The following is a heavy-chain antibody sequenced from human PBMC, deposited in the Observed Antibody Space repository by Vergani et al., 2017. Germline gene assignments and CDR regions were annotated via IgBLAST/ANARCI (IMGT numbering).Heavy chain of an antibody. CDR3: AKDRTDYDILTGYYPKYYFDY. CDR2: ISYDGSNK. V-gene: IGHV3-30*18. J-gene: IGHJ4*02. D-gene: IGHD3-9*01. CDR1: GFTFSSYG. Sequence: QVQLVESGGGVVQPGRSLRLSCAASGFTFSSYGMHWVRQAPGKGLEWVAVISYDGSNKYYADSVKGRFTISRDNSKNTLDLQMHSLRAEDTAVYYCAKDRTDYDILTGYYPKYYFDYWGQGTLVTVSS.